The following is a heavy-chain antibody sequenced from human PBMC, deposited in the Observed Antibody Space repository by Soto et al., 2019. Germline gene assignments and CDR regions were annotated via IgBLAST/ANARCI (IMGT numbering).Heavy chain of an antibody. D-gene: IGHD3-10*01. J-gene: IGHJ4*02. V-gene: IGHV1-2*02. Sequence: QVQLVQSGAEVKKPGASVKVSCKASEYTFTGYYIHWVRQAPGQGLEWMGWIDPKSGDTSHAQKFQGRVTMTRDTSISTAYMELSSLRSDDTALDYCARRGVWFGEIDYWGQGTLVTVSS. CDR1: EYTFTGYY. CDR3: ARRGVWFGEIDY. CDR2: IDPKSGDT.